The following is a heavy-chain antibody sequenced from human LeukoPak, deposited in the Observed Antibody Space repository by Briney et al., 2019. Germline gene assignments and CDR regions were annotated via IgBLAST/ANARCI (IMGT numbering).Heavy chain of an antibody. D-gene: IGHD1-26*01. CDR3: ARGGRSSYGMDV. J-gene: IGHJ6*02. CDR1: GYIFSINW. CDR2: IYPSDSDT. Sequence: GESLKISCKGSGYIFSINWIGWVRQMPGKGLEWMGIIYPSDSDTRYNPSFRGQVIISADKSISTAYLQWSSLKASDTAMNYCARGGRSSYGMDVWGQGTTVTVSS. V-gene: IGHV5-51*01.